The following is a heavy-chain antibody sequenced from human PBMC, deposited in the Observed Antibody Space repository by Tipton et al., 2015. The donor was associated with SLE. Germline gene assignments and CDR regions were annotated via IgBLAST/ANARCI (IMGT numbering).Heavy chain of an antibody. V-gene: IGHV3-7*01. D-gene: IGHD1-26*01. CDR1: GFTFSNNW. CDR2: IREDGSEK. Sequence: VQLVQSGGGLVQPGGSLRLSCAVSGFTFSNNWMPWVRQAPGKGLEWVAHIREDGSEKFYVDSVRGRFAIHRDNAKNSLYLHMNSLRAEDTAVYYCVREYQRSFYVNGALDDWGQGTVVTGSS. CDR3: VREYQRSFYVNGALDD. J-gene: IGHJ3*01.